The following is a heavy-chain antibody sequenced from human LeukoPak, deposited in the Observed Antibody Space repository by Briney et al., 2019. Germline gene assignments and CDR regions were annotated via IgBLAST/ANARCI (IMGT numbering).Heavy chain of an antibody. CDR3: TRDRPHNWFDP. CDR2: INNDGSNT. Sequence: GGSLRLSCVASGFTFSSYWMHWVRQAPGKRLVWVSQINNDGSNTIYADSVKGRFTVSRDNAKNTLYLQMNSLRVEDTAVYYCTRDRPHNWFDPWGQGTLVTVSS. V-gene: IGHV3-74*01. D-gene: IGHD6-6*01. CDR1: GFTFSSYW. J-gene: IGHJ5*02.